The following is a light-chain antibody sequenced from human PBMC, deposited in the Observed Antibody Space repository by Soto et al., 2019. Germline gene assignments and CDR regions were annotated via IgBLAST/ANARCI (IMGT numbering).Light chain of an antibody. V-gene: IGKV3-11*01. CDR3: QQRSNWPPPT. CDR2: DAS. Sequence: TQSPATLSVSPGERVTLSCRASQDIRSSLAWYQQKPGQAPRLLIYDASNRATGIPARFSGSGSGTDFTLTISSLEPEDFAVYYCQQRSNWPPPTFGQGTRLEIK. J-gene: IGKJ5*01. CDR1: QDIRSS.